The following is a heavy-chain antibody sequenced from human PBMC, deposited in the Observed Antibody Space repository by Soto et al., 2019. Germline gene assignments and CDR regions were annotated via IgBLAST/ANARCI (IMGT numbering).Heavy chain of an antibody. Sequence: EVQLLESGGGLVQPGGSLRLSCAASGFTFSDYAMGWVRQAPGKGLEWVSGICGSGGTKYYADSVKGRFTISRDNSKKTLYLQLNSLGAEDTALYYCAARYDSSGLPVWFDSWGQGTLVTVSS. J-gene: IGHJ5*01. CDR3: AARYDSSGLPVWFDS. V-gene: IGHV3-23*01. CDR2: ICGSGGTK. CDR1: GFTFSDYA. D-gene: IGHD6-19*01.